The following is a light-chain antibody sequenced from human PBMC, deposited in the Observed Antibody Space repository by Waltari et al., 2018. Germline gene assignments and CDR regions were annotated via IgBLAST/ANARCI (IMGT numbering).Light chain of an antibody. V-gene: IGLV1-40*01. CDR1: SSNIGAGYG. Sequence: QSVLTQPPSVSGAPGQKFTISCTGTSSNIGAGYGLHWYQQLPGAAPKLLISGDTNRPSGVPDRFSGSKSGTSASLAITGLQAEDEADYYYQAYDSSLRGYVFGTGTKVAVL. J-gene: IGLJ1*01. CDR2: GDT. CDR3: QAYDSSLRGYV.